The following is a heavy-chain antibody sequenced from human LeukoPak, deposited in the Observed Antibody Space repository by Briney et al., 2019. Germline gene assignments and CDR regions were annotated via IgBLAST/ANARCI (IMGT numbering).Heavy chain of an antibody. D-gene: IGHD3-10*01. Sequence: GASVKVSCKASGGTFSSYAISWVRQAPGQGLEWMGRIIPIFGTANYAQKFQGRVTITADESTSTAYMELSSLRSEDTAVYYCAREIYGSGSYFDYWGQGTLVTVSS. J-gene: IGHJ4*02. V-gene: IGHV1-69*13. CDR3: AREIYGSGSYFDY. CDR2: IIPIFGTA. CDR1: GGTFSSYA.